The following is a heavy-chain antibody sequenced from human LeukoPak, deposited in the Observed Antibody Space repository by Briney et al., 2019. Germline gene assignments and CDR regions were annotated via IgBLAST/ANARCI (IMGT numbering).Heavy chain of an antibody. CDR1: GGSISSSTYY. J-gene: IGHJ4*02. CDR2: IYTSGST. D-gene: IGHD3-9*01. V-gene: IGHV4-39*07. Sequence: SETLSLTCTVSGGSISSSTYYWGWIRQSPGKGLEWIGRIYTSGSTNYNPSLKSRVTMSVDTSKNQFSLKLSSVTAADTAVYYCASLYYNSGYWGQGTLVTVSS. CDR3: ASLYYNSGY.